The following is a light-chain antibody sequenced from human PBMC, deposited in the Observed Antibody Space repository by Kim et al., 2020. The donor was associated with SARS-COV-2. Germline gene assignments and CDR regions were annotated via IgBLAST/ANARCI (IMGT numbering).Light chain of an antibody. CDR3: ATWDDSLNGVV. J-gene: IGLJ2*01. CDR2: NTS. V-gene: IGLV1-44*01. CDR1: RNNIGNKA. Sequence: GQGVTVRCSGGRNNIGNKAVYWYQQKPGTAPKLLIYNTSQRPSGVPDRFSGSKSGDTATLAISGLQAEDEADYYCATWDDSLNGVVFGGGTQLTVL.